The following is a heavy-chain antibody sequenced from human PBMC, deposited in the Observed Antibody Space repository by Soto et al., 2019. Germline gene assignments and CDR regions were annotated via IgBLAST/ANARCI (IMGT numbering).Heavy chain of an antibody. CDR3: ASSSFLRSGDLFHGLDV. D-gene: IGHD3-10*01. CDR2: IYYSGST. V-gene: IGHV4-59*01. Sequence: SETLSLTCTVSGGSISSYCWSWIRQPPGKGLEWIGYIYYSGSTNYNPSLKSRVTISVDTSKNQFSLKLSSVTAADTAVYYCASSSFLRSGDLFHGLDVWGQGTTVTAP. CDR1: GGSISSYC. J-gene: IGHJ6*02.